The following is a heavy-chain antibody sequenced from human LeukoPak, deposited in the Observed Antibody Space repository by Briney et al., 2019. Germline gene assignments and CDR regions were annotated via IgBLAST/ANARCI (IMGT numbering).Heavy chain of an antibody. D-gene: IGHD6-19*01. V-gene: IGHV3-21*01. CDR2: ISSSSSYI. CDR3: ARAGSRQWLVDLFDY. Sequence: GGSLRLSCAASGFTFSSYSMNWVRQAPGKGREGVSSISSSSSYIYYADSVKGRFTNSRDNAKKSLYLQMNSLRAEDTAVYYCARAGSRQWLVDLFDYWGQGTLVTVSS. J-gene: IGHJ4*02. CDR1: GFTFSSYS.